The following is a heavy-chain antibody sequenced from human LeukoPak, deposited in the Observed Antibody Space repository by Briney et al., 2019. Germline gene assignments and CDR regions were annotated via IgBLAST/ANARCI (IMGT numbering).Heavy chain of an antibody. CDR3: ARDAYCTNGVCYLRY. Sequence: ASVKVSCKASGYTFTSCGISWVRQAPGQGLEWMGWISAYNGNTNYAQKLQGRVTMTTDTSTSTAYMELRSLRSDDTAVYYCARDAYCTNGVCYLRYWGQGTLVTVSS. D-gene: IGHD2-8*01. V-gene: IGHV1-18*01. J-gene: IGHJ4*02. CDR1: GYTFTSCG. CDR2: ISAYNGNT.